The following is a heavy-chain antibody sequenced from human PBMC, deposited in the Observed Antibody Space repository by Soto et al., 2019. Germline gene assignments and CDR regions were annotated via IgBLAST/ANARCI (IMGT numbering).Heavy chain of an antibody. D-gene: IGHD6-19*01. J-gene: IGHJ4*02. V-gene: IGHV4-39*01. Sequence: SETLSLTCTVSGGSISSSSYYWGWIRQPPGKGLEWIGSIYYSGSTYYNPSLKSRVTISVDTSKNQFSLKLSSVTAADTAVYYCARHDLGWMAVAGHVDYWGQGTLVTVSS. CDR1: GGSISSSSYY. CDR3: ARHDLGWMAVAGHVDY. CDR2: IYYSGST.